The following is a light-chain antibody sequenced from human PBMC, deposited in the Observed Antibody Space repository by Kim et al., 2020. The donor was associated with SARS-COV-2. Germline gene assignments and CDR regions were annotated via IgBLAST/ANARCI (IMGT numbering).Light chain of an antibody. V-gene: IGLV3-19*01. Sequence: SSELTQDPAVSVALGQTVRITCQGDSLRSYYASWYQQKPGQAPVLVIYGKNNRPSWIPARFSGSSSGNTASLTITGAQAEDEADYYCNSRDSSGNHWVFG. CDR2: GKN. CDR3: NSRDSSGNHWV. CDR1: SLRSYY. J-gene: IGLJ3*02.